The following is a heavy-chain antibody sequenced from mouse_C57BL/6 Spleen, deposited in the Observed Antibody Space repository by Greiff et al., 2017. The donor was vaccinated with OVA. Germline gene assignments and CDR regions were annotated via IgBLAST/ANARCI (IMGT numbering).Heavy chain of an antibody. CDR1: GYTFTSYW. J-gene: IGHJ3*01. Sequence: QVQLQQPGAELVMPGASVKLSCKASGYTFTSYWMHWVKQRPGQGLEWIGEIDPSDSYTNYNQKFKGKSTLTVDKSSSTAYMQLSSLTSEDSAVDYCARCARSGYGAYWGQGTLVTVSA. D-gene: IGHD3-2*02. CDR3: ARCARSGYGAY. V-gene: IGHV1-69*01. CDR2: IDPSDSYT.